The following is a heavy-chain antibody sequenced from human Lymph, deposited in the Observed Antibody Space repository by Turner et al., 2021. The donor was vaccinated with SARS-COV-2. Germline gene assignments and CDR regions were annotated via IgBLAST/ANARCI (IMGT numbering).Heavy chain of an antibody. D-gene: IGHD5-18*01. CDR2: VNPDSGGT. V-gene: IGHV1-2*02. CDR3: AIQSTTVVTGPLPATAAGIDP. CDR1: GYPFPGSS. J-gene: IGHJ5*02. Sequence: QVQPVESGAEEKQRGGSVNVSCTDSGYPFPGSSMHWVRQAPGQGLGLVGWVNPDSGGTNYAQKFQDRVTKTSDTSISTAYMDVSRLKSDDTAVYDCAIQSTTVVTGPLPATAAGIDPWGQGTMVTVSS.